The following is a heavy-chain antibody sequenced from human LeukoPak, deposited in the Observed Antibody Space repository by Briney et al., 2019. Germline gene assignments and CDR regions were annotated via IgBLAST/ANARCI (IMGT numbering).Heavy chain of an antibody. V-gene: IGHV4-59*01. Sequence: PSETLSLTCTVSGGSISSYYWSWIRQPPGKGLEWIGYIYYSGSTNYNPSLKSRVTISVDTSKNQFSLKLSSVTAADTAVYYCARASYDILTGYYVPFDYWGQGTLVTVSS. J-gene: IGHJ4*02. CDR1: GGSISSYY. D-gene: IGHD3-9*01. CDR3: ARASYDILTGYYVPFDY. CDR2: IYYSGST.